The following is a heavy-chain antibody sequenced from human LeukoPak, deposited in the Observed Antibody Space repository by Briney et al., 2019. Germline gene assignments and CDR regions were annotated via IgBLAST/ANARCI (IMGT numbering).Heavy chain of an antibody. CDR3: AREPPRRGTYSSSSVP. Sequence: SETLSLTCAVSGYSFSSGCYWGGSRPPPGKGREWIGSICHSWKTKYNPSLKSRVTISVDTSKNQFSLKLGSVTAADTAVYYCAREPPRRGTYSSSSVPWGQGTLVTVSS. CDR2: ICHSWKT. J-gene: IGHJ5*02. D-gene: IGHD6-13*01. CDR1: GYSFSSGCY. V-gene: IGHV4-38-2*02.